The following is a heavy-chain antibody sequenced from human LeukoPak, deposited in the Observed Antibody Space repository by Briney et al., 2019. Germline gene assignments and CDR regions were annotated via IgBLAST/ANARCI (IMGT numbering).Heavy chain of an antibody. CDR3: VKDRSSSWSFDY. CDR1: GFTFSSYA. V-gene: IGHV3-30*18. CDR2: ISYDGSRI. J-gene: IGHJ4*02. Sequence: GGSLRLSCAASGFTFSSYAMSWVRQAPGKGLEWVAVISYDGSRIYYADSVKGRFTVSRDNSKSTLNLQMNSLRAEDTAVYYCVKDRSSSWSFDYWGQGTLVTVSS. D-gene: IGHD6-13*01.